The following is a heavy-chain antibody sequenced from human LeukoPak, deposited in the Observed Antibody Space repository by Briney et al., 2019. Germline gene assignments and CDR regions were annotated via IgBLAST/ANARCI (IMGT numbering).Heavy chain of an antibody. CDR3: AGSYSDDWYCFAY. Sequence: PGGSLRLSCAASGFTFSGFAMSWVRQAPGTGLEWVSAISGGGGSINYAASVKGRFTISRDNSKNTLSLQMNSLRAEDTALYYCAGSYSDDWYCFAYWGQGTLVTVSS. J-gene: IGHJ4*02. CDR1: GFTFSGFA. CDR2: ISGGGGSI. D-gene: IGHD3-9*01. V-gene: IGHV3-23*01.